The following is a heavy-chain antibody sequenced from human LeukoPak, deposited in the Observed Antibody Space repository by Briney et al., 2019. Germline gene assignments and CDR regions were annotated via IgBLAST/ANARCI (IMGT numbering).Heavy chain of an antibody. CDR2: IWYDGSNK. CDR3: ARGSGNYYTRFDY. V-gene: IGHV3-33*01. J-gene: IGHJ4*02. CDR1: GFTFNSYG. D-gene: IGHD3-10*01. Sequence: GGSLRLSCAASGFTFNSYGMHWVSQAPGKGLEWVAVIWYDGSNKYYADSVKGRFTISRDNSKNTLYLQMNSLRAEDTALYYCARGSGNYYTRFDYWGQGTLVTVSS.